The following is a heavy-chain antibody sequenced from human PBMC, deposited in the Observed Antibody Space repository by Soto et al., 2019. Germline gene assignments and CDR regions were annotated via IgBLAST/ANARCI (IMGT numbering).Heavy chain of an antibody. J-gene: IGHJ5*02. Sequence: SETLSLTCTISGDSITGRSHYWGWIRQPPGEGLQWIGNIHHSGSTSYNPSLKSRVTISVDTSKNQFSLKLSSVTAADTAVYYCATQEVGGTYVYTFDPWGQGTLVTVSS. CDR3: ATQEVGGTYVYTFDP. CDR2: IHHSGST. V-gene: IGHV4-39*07. CDR1: GDSITGRSHY. D-gene: IGHD1-26*01.